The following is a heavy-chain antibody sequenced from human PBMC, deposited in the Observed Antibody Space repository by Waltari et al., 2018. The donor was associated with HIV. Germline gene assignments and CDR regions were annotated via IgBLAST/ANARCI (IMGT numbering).Heavy chain of an antibody. CDR2: INHSGSN. V-gene: IGHV4-34*01. Sequence: QVQLQQWGAGLLKPSETLSLTCAVYGGSFSGYYGSWIRQPPGTGLEWIGEINHSGSNNYYPSLKSRFTIAVGTSKNQFSLKLRSVPAADTAVYYCARGDYDSSGYSWGQGTLVTVCS. J-gene: IGHJ4*02. CDR1: GGSFSGYY. D-gene: IGHD3-22*01. CDR3: ARGDYDSSGYS.